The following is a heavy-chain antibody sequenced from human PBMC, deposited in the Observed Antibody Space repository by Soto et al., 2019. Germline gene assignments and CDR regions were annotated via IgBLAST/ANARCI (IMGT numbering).Heavy chain of an antibody. CDR1: GYTFINYG. Sequence: QVQLVQSEAEVKRPGASVKVSCKASGYTFINYGLSWVRQSPGQGIEWMGWINGYNGNTNCAQKFQGRVTMTTDTATTTGYMEVRSLRADDTALYFCARGRTPDYFDLWGQGTRVTVSS. D-gene: IGHD2-15*01. CDR2: INGYNGNT. CDR3: ARGRTPDYFDL. V-gene: IGHV1-18*01. J-gene: IGHJ4*02.